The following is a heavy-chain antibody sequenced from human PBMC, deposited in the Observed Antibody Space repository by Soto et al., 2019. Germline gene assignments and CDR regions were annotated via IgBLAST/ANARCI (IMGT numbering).Heavy chain of an antibody. CDR1: GYTFSNHG. D-gene: IGHD6-6*01. V-gene: IGHV1-18*01. Sequence: QVQLLQSGAEVKKPGASVKVSCKASGYTFSNHGITWVRQAPGQGLERLEWIGAYNGNTHYTQSLQGRVTMTTDTATSTSFMEPRALRSDDPAVYYSARVRLLVGYFYTYIDVWGKGTTVTVS. CDR3: ARVRLLVGYFYTYIDV. CDR2: IGAYNGNT. J-gene: IGHJ6*03.